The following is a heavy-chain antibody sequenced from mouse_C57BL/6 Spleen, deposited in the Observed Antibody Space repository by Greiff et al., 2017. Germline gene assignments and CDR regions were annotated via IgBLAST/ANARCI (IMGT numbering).Heavy chain of an antibody. D-gene: IGHD2-1*01. CDR2: IDPENGDT. V-gene: IGHV14-4*01. Sequence: VQLKESGAELVRPGASVKLSCTASGFNIKDDYMHWVKQRPEQGLEWIGWIDPENGDTEYASKFQGKATITADTSSNTAYLRLSSLTSEDTAVYYCTTGIYYGNSHFDYWGQGTTLTVSS. CDR1: GFNIKDDY. J-gene: IGHJ2*01. CDR3: TTGIYYGNSHFDY.